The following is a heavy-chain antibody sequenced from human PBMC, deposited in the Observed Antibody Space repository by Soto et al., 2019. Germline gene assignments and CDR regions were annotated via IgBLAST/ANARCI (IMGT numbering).Heavy chain of an antibody. V-gene: IGHV1-18*04. Sequence: ASVKVSCKASGYTFTSYGISWVRQAPGQGLEWMGWISAYNGNTNYTQNFQGRVTMTRDTSTTTVYMELSPLRSDDTAVYYCAREAAVAGTAFDHWGRGTLVTVSS. CDR1: GYTFTSYG. CDR2: ISAYNGNT. J-gene: IGHJ5*02. D-gene: IGHD6-19*01. CDR3: AREAAVAGTAFDH.